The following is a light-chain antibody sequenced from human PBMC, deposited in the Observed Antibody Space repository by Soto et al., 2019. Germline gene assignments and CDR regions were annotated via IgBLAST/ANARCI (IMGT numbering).Light chain of an antibody. CDR3: QQRYSTPRT. V-gene: IGKV1-39*01. CDR2: AAS. J-gene: IGKJ1*01. CDR1: QSISSY. Sequence: DIQMTQSPSSLSASVGDRVTITCRASQSISSYLNWYQQKPGKAPKRLIYAASSLQSGVPSRFSGSGSGTDFTLPISSLQPEDFATYYCQQRYSTPRTFGQGTKVEIK.